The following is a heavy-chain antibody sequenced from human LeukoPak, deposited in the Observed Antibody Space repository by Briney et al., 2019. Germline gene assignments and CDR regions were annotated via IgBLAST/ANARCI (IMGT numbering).Heavy chain of an antibody. CDR2: FDPEDGET. V-gene: IGHV1-24*01. Sequence: ASVKVSCKVSGYTLTELSMHWVRQAPGKGLEWMGGFDPEDGETIYAQKFQGRVTMTEDTSTDTAYMELSSLRSEDTAVYYCATQATPQYDFWSGYGPHYYYMDVWGKGTTVTVSS. CDR3: ATQATPQYDFWSGYGPHYYYMDV. D-gene: IGHD3-3*01. CDR1: GYTLTELS. J-gene: IGHJ6*03.